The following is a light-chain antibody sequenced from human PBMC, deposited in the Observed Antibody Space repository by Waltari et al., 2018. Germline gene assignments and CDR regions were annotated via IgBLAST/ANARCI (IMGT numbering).Light chain of an antibody. CDR3: QQSYSTPWT. CDR2: AAS. CDR1: QIIGGN. J-gene: IGKJ1*01. Sequence: DIEMTQSPSSLSASVGDRVTITCRASQIIGGNLNWYQQTPGRAPKVLIYAASSVQSGVPSRFSGRGSGTDFTLTISSLQPEDFATYYCQQSYSTPWTFGQGTKVEIK. V-gene: IGKV1-39*01.